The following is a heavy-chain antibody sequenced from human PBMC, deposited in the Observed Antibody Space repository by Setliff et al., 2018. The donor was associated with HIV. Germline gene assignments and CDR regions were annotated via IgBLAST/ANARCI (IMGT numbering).Heavy chain of an antibody. V-gene: IGHV4-39*01. CDR1: GGSISSTNYF. J-gene: IGHJ4*02. CDR3: ASPASGGSSGQYHY. CDR2: IYYHGST. Sequence: SETLSLTCTVSGGSISSTNYFWGWIRQPPGKGLEWIGTIYYHGSTYYNPSLKSRITLSVDTSKNQFSLKLSSVTAAGTAVYYCASPASGGSSGQYHYWGQGTLVTVSS. D-gene: IGHD6-19*01.